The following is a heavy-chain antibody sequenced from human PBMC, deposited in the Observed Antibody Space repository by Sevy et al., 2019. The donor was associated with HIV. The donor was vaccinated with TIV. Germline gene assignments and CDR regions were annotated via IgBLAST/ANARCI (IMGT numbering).Heavy chain of an antibody. CDR2: IKRDGIER. D-gene: IGHD1-26*01. CDR1: VFTFSNYW. J-gene: IGHJ6*02. Sequence: GGSLRLSCAASVFTFSNYWMTWVRQAPGKGLECVANIKRDGIERYYLASVKGRFTISRDNAKKSLYLQMNSLTAEDTAVYYCARDCNSASCLWGLDVWGQGTTVTVSS. CDR3: ARDCNSASCLWGLDV. V-gene: IGHV3-7*03.